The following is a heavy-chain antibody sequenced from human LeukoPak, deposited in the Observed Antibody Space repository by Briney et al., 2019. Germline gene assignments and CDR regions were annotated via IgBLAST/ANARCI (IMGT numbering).Heavy chain of an antibody. V-gene: IGHV3-21*01. CDR3: ARDRGKFGWFDP. CDR1: GFTFSSYS. Sequence: GASLRLSCAASGFTFSSYSMNWVRQAPGKGLEWVSSISSSSSYIYYADSVKGRFTISRDNAKNSLYLQMNSLRAEDTAVYYCARDRGKFGWFDPWGQGTLVTVSS. J-gene: IGHJ5*02. CDR2: ISSSSSYI. D-gene: IGHD3-16*01.